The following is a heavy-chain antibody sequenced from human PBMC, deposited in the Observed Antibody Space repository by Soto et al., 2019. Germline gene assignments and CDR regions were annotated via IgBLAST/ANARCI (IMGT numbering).Heavy chain of an antibody. CDR1: GFTFSSYW. Sequence: GGSLRLSCAASGFTFSSYWMHWVRQAPGKGLVWVSRINSDGSSTSYADSVKGRFTISRDNAKNTLYLQMNSLRAEDTAVYYCARAKGANDFWSGYPYDYWGQGTLVTVSS. CDR3: ARAKGANDFWSGYPYDY. J-gene: IGHJ4*02. CDR2: INSDGSST. D-gene: IGHD3-3*01. V-gene: IGHV3-74*01.